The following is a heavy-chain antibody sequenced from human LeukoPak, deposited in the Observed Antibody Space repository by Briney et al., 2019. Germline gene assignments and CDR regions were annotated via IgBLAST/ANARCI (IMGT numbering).Heavy chain of an antibody. V-gene: IGHV4-4*02. J-gene: IGHJ6*04. Sequence: SGTLSLTCAVSGGSISSSNWWSWVRQPPGKGLEWIGEIYHSGSTNYNPSLKSRVTISVDKSKNQFSLMLSSVTAADTAVYYCARGGVTMVRGPQPYYYGMDVWGKGTTVTVSS. CDR1: GGSISSSNW. D-gene: IGHD3-10*01. CDR3: ARGGVTMVRGPQPYYYGMDV. CDR2: IYHSGST.